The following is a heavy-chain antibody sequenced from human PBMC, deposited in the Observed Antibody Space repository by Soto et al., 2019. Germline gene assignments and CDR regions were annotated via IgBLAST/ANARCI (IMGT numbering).Heavy chain of an antibody. D-gene: IGHD5-12*01. CDR3: VRDLCRQWRRLDLESYTGMDV. Sequence: GASVKVSCKXSGYILSDYCIHWVRQAPGQGLEWLGWMKPDDGGPNYAQNFQGRVIMTRDTSTDTDYMELTRLTSDDTAVYFCVRDLCRQWRRLDLESYTGMDVWGQGTTVTVSS. V-gene: IGHV1-2*02. J-gene: IGHJ6*02. CDR1: GYILSDYC. CDR2: MKPDDGGP.